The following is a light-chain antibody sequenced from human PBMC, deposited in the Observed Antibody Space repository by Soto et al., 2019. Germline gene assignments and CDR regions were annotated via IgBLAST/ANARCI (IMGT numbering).Light chain of an antibody. CDR3: QQYGSSFT. Sequence: EIVLTQSPGTLSLSPGERATLSCRASQSFSSSYLAWYQQKPGQAPRLLIYGASSRATGIPDRFSGSGSGTDFTLTISRLEPEDFAVYYCQQYGSSFTFGPGTKVDN. CDR1: QSFSSSY. V-gene: IGKV3-20*01. J-gene: IGKJ3*01. CDR2: GAS.